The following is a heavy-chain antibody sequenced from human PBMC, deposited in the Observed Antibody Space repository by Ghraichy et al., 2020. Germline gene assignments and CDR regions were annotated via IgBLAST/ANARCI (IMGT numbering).Heavy chain of an antibody. J-gene: IGHJ5*02. CDR3: ARDPRVGDCCNWFDP. V-gene: IGHV4-34*01. CDR2: INHSGTT. Sequence: SETLSLTCAVYGGSLGGYYWSWIRQSPGKGLEWIGGINHSGTTRYNPSLKSRVTISVDKSKSQISLKLSSVTAADTAVYYCARDPRVGDCCNWFDPWGQGTLVTVTS. D-gene: IGHD2-21*02. CDR1: GGSLGGYY.